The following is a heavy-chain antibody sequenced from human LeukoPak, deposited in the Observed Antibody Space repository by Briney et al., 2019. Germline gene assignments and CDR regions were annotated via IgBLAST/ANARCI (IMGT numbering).Heavy chain of an antibody. CDR2: ISYGGSNK. Sequence: PGRSLRLSCAASGFTFSSHAMHWVRQAPGKGLEWVSVISYGGSNKYYADSVKGRFTISRDNSKNTLYLQMNSLRGEDTAVYYCARESSDGVGATTLGWFDPWGQGTLVTVSS. D-gene: IGHD1-26*01. CDR1: GFTFSSHA. CDR3: ARESSDGVGATTLGWFDP. V-gene: IGHV3-30-3*01. J-gene: IGHJ5*02.